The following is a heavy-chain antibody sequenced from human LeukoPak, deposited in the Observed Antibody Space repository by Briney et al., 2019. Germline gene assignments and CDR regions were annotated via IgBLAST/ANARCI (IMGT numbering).Heavy chain of an antibody. CDR2: IYYSGST. V-gene: IGHV4-59*01. J-gene: IGHJ3*01. D-gene: IGHD6-13*01. CDR3: AREGGSNSFYSDAFNL. Sequence: SETLSLTCTVSGGSITSYYWSWIRQPPGKGLEWIGYIYYSGSTKYNPSLKSRVTISLDTSKNQFSLKLRSVTAADTAVYYCAREGGSNSFYSDAFNLWGQGTTVTVSS. CDR1: GGSITSYY.